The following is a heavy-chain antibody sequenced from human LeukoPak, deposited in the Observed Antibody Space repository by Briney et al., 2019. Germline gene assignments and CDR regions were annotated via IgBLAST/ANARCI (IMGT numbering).Heavy chain of an antibody. J-gene: IGHJ5*02. Sequence: KASETLSLTCTVSGDSISSSPYYWGWVRQPPGKGLEWIGSIYYIGSTHYNPSLKRRVTISVDTSKNQFSLKLSSVTAADTAVYYCASAGYNNNWFDPWGQGTLVTVSS. V-gene: IGHV4-39*01. CDR3: ASAGYNNNWFDP. CDR2: IYYIGST. D-gene: IGHD1-14*01. CDR1: GDSISSSPYY.